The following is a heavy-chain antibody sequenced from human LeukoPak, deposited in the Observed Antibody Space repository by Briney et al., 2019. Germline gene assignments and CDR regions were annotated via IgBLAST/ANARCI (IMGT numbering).Heavy chain of an antibody. CDR2: INWNGGST. V-gene: IGHV3-20*04. CDR3: AKDTPLFYHYYGIDV. Sequence: GGSLRLSCAASGFTFDDYGMSWVRQAPGKGPEWVSGINWNGGSTGYADSVKGRFTISRDNSKNSLFLEMNSLRSEDTALYYCAKDTPLFYHYYGIDVWGQGTTVTVSS. J-gene: IGHJ6*02. CDR1: GFTFDDYG.